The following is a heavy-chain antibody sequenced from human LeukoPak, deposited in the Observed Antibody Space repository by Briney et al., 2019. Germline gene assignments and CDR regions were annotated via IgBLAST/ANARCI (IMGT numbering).Heavy chain of an antibody. J-gene: IGHJ4*02. V-gene: IGHV3-73*01. Sequence: QPGGSLRLSCAASGFTFSDSGMHWVRQAPGKGLEWVGRMRSKTQNYATAYAASVKGRFTISRDDSKNTAFLQMNSLKAEDTAVYYCTTDEWKWGQGTLVTVSS. CDR1: GFTFSDSG. CDR3: TTDEWK. D-gene: IGHD1-1*01. CDR2: MRSKTQNYAT.